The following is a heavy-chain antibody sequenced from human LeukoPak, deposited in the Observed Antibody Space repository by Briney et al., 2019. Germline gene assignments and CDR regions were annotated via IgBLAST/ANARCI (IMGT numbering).Heavy chain of an antibody. CDR2: IYYSGST. D-gene: IGHD5-18*01. CDR3: ARGGLQLWYKPGYFDY. Sequence: SETLSLTCTVSGGSISSYYWSWIRQPPGKGLEWIGYIYYSGSTNYNPSLKSRVTISVDTSKNQFSLKLSSVTAADTAVYYCARGGLQLWYKPGYFDYWGQGTLVTVSS. CDR1: GGSISSYY. V-gene: IGHV4-59*01. J-gene: IGHJ4*02.